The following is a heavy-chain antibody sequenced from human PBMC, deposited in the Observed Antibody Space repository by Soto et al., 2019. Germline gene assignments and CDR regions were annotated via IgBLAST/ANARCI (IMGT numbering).Heavy chain of an antibody. V-gene: IGHV3-30*19. CDR1: GFTFRSYV. CDR3: ARWGTMGGLDV. J-gene: IGHJ1*01. CDR2: TSYDGRDK. Sequence: QVQLVESGGGVVQPGTSLRVSCVESGFTFRSYVIHWVRQAPGKGLEWVALTSYDGRDKYYADSVRGRFTISRDNSRNTVDLQMDSLKLEDTALYYCARWGTMGGLDVWGQGTLVSVSS. D-gene: IGHD3-16*01.